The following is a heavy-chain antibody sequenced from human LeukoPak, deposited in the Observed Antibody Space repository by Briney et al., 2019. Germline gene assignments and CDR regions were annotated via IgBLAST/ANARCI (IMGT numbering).Heavy chain of an antibody. V-gene: IGHV3-7*01. J-gene: IGHJ4*02. Sequence: GGSLRLSCAASGFTFSSYWMSWVRQAPGKGLEWVANIKQDGSEKYYVDSVKGRFTISRDNAKNSLYLQMNSLRAEDTAEYYCATFGELFYYFDYWGQGTLVTVSS. D-gene: IGHD3-10*01. CDR3: ATFGELFYYFDY. CDR2: IKQDGSEK. CDR1: GFTFSSYW.